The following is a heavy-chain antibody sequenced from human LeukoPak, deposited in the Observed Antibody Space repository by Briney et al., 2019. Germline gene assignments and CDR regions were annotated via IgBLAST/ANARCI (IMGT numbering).Heavy chain of an antibody. CDR1: GFTFTSSA. D-gene: IGHD1-26*01. J-gene: IGHJ3*02. CDR3: AARNLRSIVGAGGAFDI. V-gene: IGHV1-58*01. Sequence: GASVKVSCKASGFTFTSSAVQWVRQARGQRLQWIGWIVVGSGYTNYAQKFQERVTITRDMSTNTAYMELSSLRSEDTAVYYCAARNLRSIVGAGGAFDIWGQGTMVTVSS. CDR2: IVVGSGYT.